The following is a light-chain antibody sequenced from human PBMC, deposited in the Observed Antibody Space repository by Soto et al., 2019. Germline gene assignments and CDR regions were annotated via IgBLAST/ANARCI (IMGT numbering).Light chain of an antibody. J-gene: IGLJ2*01. V-gene: IGLV2-8*01. CDR3: SSYAASNTVV. CDR1: SSDVGGYNY. CDR2: GVS. Sequence: QSALPQPPSASGSPGQSVTISCIGTSSDVGGYNYVSWYQQLPGKAPNLLIYGVSERPSGVPDRFSGSKSGNPASLTVSGLQAEDEADYYCSSYAASNTVVFGGGTKLTVL.